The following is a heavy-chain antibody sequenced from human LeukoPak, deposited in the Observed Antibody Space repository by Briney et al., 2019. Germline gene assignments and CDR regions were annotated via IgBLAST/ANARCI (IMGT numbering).Heavy chain of an antibody. Sequence: KPSETLSLTCTVSGGSFTSGSYYWGWIRQPPGQGLEWIGSIYSSGSTSYNPSLKSRITISVDTFKNQFSLKLSSVTAADTALNYCARATVGFCGGGTCYPSAVDYWGQGTLVTVSS. V-gene: IGHV4-39*01. CDR1: GGSFTSGSYY. CDR2: IYSSGST. D-gene: IGHD2-15*01. J-gene: IGHJ4*02. CDR3: ARATVGFCGGGTCYPSAVDY.